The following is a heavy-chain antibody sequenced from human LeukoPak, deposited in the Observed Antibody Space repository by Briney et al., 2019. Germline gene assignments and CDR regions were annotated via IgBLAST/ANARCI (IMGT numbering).Heavy chain of an antibody. CDR2: IIPIFGIA. V-gene: IGHV1-69*04. CDR1: GGTFSSYA. D-gene: IGHD2-21*02. Sequence: GASVKVSCKASGGTFSSYAISWVRQAPGQGLEWMGRIIPIFGIANYAQKFQGRVTITADKSPSTAYMELSSLRSEDTAVYYCAMGVVVTAIKGNFDYWGPGTLVTVSS. J-gene: IGHJ4*02. CDR3: AMGVVVTAIKGNFDY.